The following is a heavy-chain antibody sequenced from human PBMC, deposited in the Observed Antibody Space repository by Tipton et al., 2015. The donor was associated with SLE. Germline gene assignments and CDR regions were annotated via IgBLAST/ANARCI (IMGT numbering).Heavy chain of an antibody. Sequence: TLSLTCAVYGGSFSGYYGSWIRQPPGKGLEWIGEINHSGSTNYDPSLKSRVTISVDTSKNQFSLNLSSVTAADTAVYYCARDEYRYDTTGYHLLGHFDFWGQGTLVTVSS. V-gene: IGHV4-34*01. D-gene: IGHD3-22*01. J-gene: IGHJ4*02. CDR1: GGSFSGYY. CDR2: INHSGST. CDR3: ARDEYRYDTTGYHLLGHFDF.